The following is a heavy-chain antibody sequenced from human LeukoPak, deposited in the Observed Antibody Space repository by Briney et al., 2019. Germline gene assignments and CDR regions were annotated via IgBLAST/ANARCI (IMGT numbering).Heavy chain of an antibody. CDR3: VRSAVPYVEWSPYDT. Sequence: GGSLRLSCAASGFTFSNHSMNWVRQAPGKGLEWLSYISRGSRTKYYADSVKGRFTISRDNARNSLSLQLNSLRADDSAVYYCVRSAVPYVEWSPYDTWGQGTLVTVSS. CDR2: ISRGSRTK. V-gene: IGHV3-48*01. D-gene: IGHD3-3*01. J-gene: IGHJ5*02. CDR1: GFTFSNHS.